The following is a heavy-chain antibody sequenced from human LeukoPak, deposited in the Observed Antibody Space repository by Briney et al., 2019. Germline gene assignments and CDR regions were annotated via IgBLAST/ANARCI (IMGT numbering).Heavy chain of an antibody. V-gene: IGHV3-30*04. D-gene: IGHD1-1*01. CDR1: GFTFSSYA. J-gene: IGHJ4*02. CDR3: AKTGGHSGGDY. CDR2: ISYDGSNE. Sequence: GRSLRLSCAASGFTFSSYAMHWVRQAPGKGLEWVAVISYDGSNEYYADSVKGRFTISRDNSKNTLYLQMNSLRAEDTAVYYCAKTGGHSGGDYWGQGTLVTVSS.